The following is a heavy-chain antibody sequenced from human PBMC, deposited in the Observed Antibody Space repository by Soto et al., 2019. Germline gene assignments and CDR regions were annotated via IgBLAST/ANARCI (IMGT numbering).Heavy chain of an antibody. CDR1: GDSISGSNW. CDR3: ARGHHYYYYIDV. Sequence: QVQLQESGPGLVKPSGTLSLTCSVSGDSISGSNWWSWVRQPPGEGLERIGEIYHSGSTNNNPSFRSRVTISVDKSKNQFSLKLNSVTAADAAVYYCARGHHYYYYIDVWGKGTTVTVSS. V-gene: IGHV4-4*02. CDR2: IYHSGST. J-gene: IGHJ6*03.